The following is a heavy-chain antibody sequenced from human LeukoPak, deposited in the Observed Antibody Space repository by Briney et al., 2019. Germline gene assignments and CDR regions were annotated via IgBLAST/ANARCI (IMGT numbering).Heavy chain of an antibody. V-gene: IGHV4-59*01. Sequence: SETLSLTCTVSGASLSTYYWSWIRQPPGKGLEWIGYIPYSGSTNYNPSLKSRVTISVDTSKNQFSLNLSSVTAADTAIYYCARATVGGLAYWGQGTLVTVSS. CDR2: IPYSGST. CDR3: ARATVGGLAY. CDR1: GASLSTYY. J-gene: IGHJ4*02. D-gene: IGHD1-26*01.